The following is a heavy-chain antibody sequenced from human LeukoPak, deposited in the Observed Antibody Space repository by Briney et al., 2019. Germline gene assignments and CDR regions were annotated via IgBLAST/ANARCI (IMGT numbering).Heavy chain of an antibody. J-gene: IGHJ5*02. V-gene: IGHV4-34*01. CDR2: INHSGST. CDR3: ARLLGYCSSTSCHPKFDP. CDR1: GGSFSGYY. D-gene: IGHD2-2*01. Sequence: SETLSLTCAVYGGSFSGYYWSWIRQPPGKGLEWIGEINHSGSTNYNPSLKSRVTISVDTSKNQFSLKLSSVTAADTAVYYCARLLGYCSSTSCHPKFDPWGQGTLVTVSS.